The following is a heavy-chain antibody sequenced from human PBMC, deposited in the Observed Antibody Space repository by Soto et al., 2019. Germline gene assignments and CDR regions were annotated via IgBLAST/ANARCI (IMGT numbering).Heavy chain of an antibody. CDR3: AREKRNWYYYDSSGSLDAFDI. J-gene: IGHJ3*02. CDR2: IWYDGSNK. D-gene: IGHD3-22*01. Sequence: GGSLRLSCAASGFTFSSYGMHWVRQAPGKGLEWVAVIWYDGSNKYYADSVKGRFTISRDNSKNTLYPQMNSLRAEDTAVYYCAREKRNWYYYDSSGSLDAFDIWGQGTMVTVSS. V-gene: IGHV3-33*01. CDR1: GFTFSSYG.